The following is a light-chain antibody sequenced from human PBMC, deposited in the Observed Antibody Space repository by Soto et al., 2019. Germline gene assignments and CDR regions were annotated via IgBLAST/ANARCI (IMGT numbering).Light chain of an antibody. CDR2: YAS. CDR3: QQYGRSPTT. J-gene: IGKJ1*01. Sequence: GLTQSTATLSLSPGERATLYCRASENVRTFVDWYQQKPGQAPRLLIYYASTRDTGVPARFSGSGSGTDFTLTISRLEPEDFAVYYCQQYGRSPTTFGQGTKVDIK. CDR1: ENVRTF. V-gene: IGKV3-11*01.